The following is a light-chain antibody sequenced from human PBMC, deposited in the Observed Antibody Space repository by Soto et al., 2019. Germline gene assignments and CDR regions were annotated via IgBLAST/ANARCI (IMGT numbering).Light chain of an antibody. CDR1: QSVSSN. Sequence: EIGMTQSPATLSVSPGERATLSCRASQSVSSNLAWYQQKPCQAPRLLIYGASTRATGIPARFSGSGSGTEFTLTISSLQSEDFAVYYCQQYNNWPPGVTFGPGTKVDIK. V-gene: IGKV3-15*01. CDR2: GAS. CDR3: QQYNNWPPGVT. J-gene: IGKJ3*01.